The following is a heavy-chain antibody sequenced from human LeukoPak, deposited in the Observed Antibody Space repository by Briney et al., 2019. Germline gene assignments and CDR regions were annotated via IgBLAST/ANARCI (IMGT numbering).Heavy chain of an antibody. D-gene: IGHD2-15*01. CDR1: GFIVSRNY. J-gene: IGHJ4*02. V-gene: IGHV3-53*04. CDR2: IYSGGST. CDR3: ASRIGYCSGGTCYSFDS. Sequence: GGSLRLSCAVSGFIVSRNYMSWVRQAPGKGLQWVSVIYSGGSTYYADSVKGRFTISRHNSKNTLYLQTNSLRPEDTAVYYCASRIGYCSGGTCYSFDSWGQGTLVTVSS.